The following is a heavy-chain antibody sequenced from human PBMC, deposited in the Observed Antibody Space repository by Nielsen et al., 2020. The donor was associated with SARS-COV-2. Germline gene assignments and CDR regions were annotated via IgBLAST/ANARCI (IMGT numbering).Heavy chain of an antibody. CDR2: INHSGST. Sequence: GSLRLSCAVYGGSFSGYYWSWIRQPPGKGLEWIGEINHSGSTNYNPSLKSRVTISVDTSKNQFSLKLSSVTAADTAVYYCARMRTLYCSSTSCPDRPYYYYYYYMDVWGKGTTVTVSS. J-gene: IGHJ6*03. CDR1: GGSFSGYY. CDR3: ARMRTLYCSSTSCPDRPYYYYYYYMDV. V-gene: IGHV4-34*01. D-gene: IGHD2-2*01.